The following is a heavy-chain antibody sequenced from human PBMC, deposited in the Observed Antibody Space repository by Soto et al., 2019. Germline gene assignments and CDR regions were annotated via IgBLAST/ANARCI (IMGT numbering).Heavy chain of an antibody. V-gene: IGHV3-30*18. CDR3: AKGEYSSSWVRGKEDYFDY. CDR2: ISYDGSNK. Sequence: GGSLRLSCAASGFTFSSYGMHWVRQAPGKGLEWVAVISYDGSNKYYADSVKGRFTISRDNSKNTLYLQMNSLRAEDTAVYYCAKGEYSSSWVRGKEDYFDYWGQGTLVTVSS. J-gene: IGHJ4*02. CDR1: GFTFSSYG. D-gene: IGHD6-13*01.